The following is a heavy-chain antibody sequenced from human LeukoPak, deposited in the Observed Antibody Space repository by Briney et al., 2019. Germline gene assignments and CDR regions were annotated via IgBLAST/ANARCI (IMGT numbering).Heavy chain of an antibody. V-gene: IGHV3-23*01. CDR2: ITGSGDST. CDR3: AKGSSDGSGSERY. J-gene: IGHJ1*01. CDR1: GFTFNNYA. D-gene: IGHD3-10*01. Sequence: GGSLRLSCAASGFTFNNYAMNWVRQAPGKGLEWVSAITGSGDSTYYADSVKGRFTISRDNSKNTLYLQMNSLRAEDTAVYYCAKGSSDGSGSERYWGQGTLVTVSS.